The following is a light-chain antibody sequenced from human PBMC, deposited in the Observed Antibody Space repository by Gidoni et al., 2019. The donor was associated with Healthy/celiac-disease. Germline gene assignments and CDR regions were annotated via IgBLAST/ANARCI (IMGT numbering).Light chain of an antibody. CDR3: QQYDNLPRVT. V-gene: IGKV1-33*01. CDR2: DAS. CDR1: QDISNY. Sequence: DIKMTQSPSSLSASVGDRVTITCQASQDISNYLNWYQQKPGKAPKLLIYDASNLETGVPSRFSGIGSGTDFTFTISSLQPEDIATYYCQQYDNLPRVTFGPXTKVDIK. J-gene: IGKJ3*01.